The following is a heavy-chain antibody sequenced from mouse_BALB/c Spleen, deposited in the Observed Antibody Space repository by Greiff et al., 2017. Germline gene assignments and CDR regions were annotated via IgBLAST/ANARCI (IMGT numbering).Heavy chain of an antibody. CDR3: ARAIYDRHRGFAY. J-gene: IGHJ3*01. CDR1: GFTFSSFG. V-gene: IGHV5-4*02. D-gene: IGHD2-3*01. Sequence: EVQGVESGGGLVQPGGSRKLSCAASGFTFSSFGMHWVRQTPEKRLEWVATISDGGSYTYYPDSVKGRFTISRDNAKNNLYLQMSSLKSEDTAMYYCARAIYDRHRGFAYWGQGTLVTVSA. CDR2: ISDGGSYT.